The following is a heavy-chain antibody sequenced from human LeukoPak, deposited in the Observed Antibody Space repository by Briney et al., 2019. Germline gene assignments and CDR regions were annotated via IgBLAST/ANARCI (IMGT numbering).Heavy chain of an antibody. V-gene: IGHV1-2*02. CDR2: ISPNNGAT. CDR3: AREGSSGY. J-gene: IGHJ4*02. CDR1: GYTFTASN. Sequence: ASVKVSCKASGYTFTASNIHGVRQAPGQGLEWMGWISPNNGATTYAQKSQGRVIMTRDKSPSTAYIELSRLESDDQAVYFCAREGSSGYWGQGTLVTVSS. D-gene: IGHD1-26*01.